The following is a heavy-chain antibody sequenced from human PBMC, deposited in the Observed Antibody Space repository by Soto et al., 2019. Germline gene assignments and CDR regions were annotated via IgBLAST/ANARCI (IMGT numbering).Heavy chain of an antibody. CDR2: IWYDGSNK. CDR1: GFTFSSYG. V-gene: IGHV3-33*01. D-gene: IGHD1-26*01. J-gene: IGHJ4*02. CDR3: ARDRSMGKLPDY. Sequence: QVQLVESGGGVVQPGRSLRLSCAASGFTFSSYGMHWVRQAPGKGLEWVAVIWYDGSNKYYADSVKGRFTISRDNSKNTLYLQMNSLRFEDTAVYYCARDRSMGKLPDYLGQGTLVTVSS.